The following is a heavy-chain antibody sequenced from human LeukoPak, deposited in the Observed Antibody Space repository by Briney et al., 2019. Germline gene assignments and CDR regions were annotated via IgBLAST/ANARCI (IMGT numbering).Heavy chain of an antibody. V-gene: IGHV4-39*01. J-gene: IGHJ4*02. CDR3: AKASYYYDSSGYSHFDY. Sequence: ASETLSLTCTVSGGSISINSYYWGWIRQPPGKGLEWIGSIYYSGSTYYNPSLKSRVTISVDTSKNQFSLKLSSVTAADTAVYYCAKASYYYDSSGYSHFDYWGQGTLVTVSS. D-gene: IGHD3-22*01. CDR2: IYYSGST. CDR1: GGSISINSYY.